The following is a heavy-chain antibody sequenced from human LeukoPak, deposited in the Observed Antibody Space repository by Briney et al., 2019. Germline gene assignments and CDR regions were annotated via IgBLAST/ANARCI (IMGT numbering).Heavy chain of an antibody. D-gene: IGHD1-26*01. CDR2: ISYDGSNK. Sequence: GGSLRLSCAASGFTFSSYAIHWVRQAPGKGLEWVALISYDGSNKYYADSVKGRFTISRDNSKNTLYLQMNSLRPEDTAVYYCARVRDSGRWGAFDIWGQGTMVTASS. CDR1: GFTFSSYA. V-gene: IGHV3-30-3*01. J-gene: IGHJ3*02. CDR3: ARVRDSGRWGAFDI.